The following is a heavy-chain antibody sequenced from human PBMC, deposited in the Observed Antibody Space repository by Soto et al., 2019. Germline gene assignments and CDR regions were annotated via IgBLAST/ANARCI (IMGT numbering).Heavy chain of an antibody. CDR1: GLTFTNAW. D-gene: IGHD1-1*01. CDR2: IKSKTNGGTT. V-gene: IGHV3-15*07. Sequence: GGSLRLSCAASGLTFTNAWMNWVRQAPGTGLEWVGRIKSKTNGGTTHYAARVEGRFTISRDDSKDMVYLQMNSLKTEDTGLYYCTTEWNGSQNYWGQGMLVTVSS. CDR3: TTEWNGSQNY. J-gene: IGHJ4*02.